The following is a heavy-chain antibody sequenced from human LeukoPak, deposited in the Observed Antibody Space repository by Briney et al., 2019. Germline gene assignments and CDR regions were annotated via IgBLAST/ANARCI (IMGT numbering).Heavy chain of an antibody. Sequence: GASVKVSCKASGFTFSHHATNWVRQAPGQRLEWMGWINAGNGKTKYSQKFQDRVTITRDTSASTTYMELNSLRSEDTAIYYCARGVWSSHNKEYFFDYWGQGTLVTVSS. CDR3: ARGVWSSHNKEYFFDY. J-gene: IGHJ4*02. CDR1: GFTFSHHA. CDR2: INAGNGKT. D-gene: IGHD6-19*01. V-gene: IGHV1-3*01.